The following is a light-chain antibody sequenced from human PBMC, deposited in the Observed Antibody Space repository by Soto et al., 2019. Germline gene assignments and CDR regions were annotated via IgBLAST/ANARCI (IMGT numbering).Light chain of an antibody. V-gene: IGKV1-39*01. CDR3: QQSYSAPRT. CDR1: QSISNY. Sequence: DIQMTQSPFSLSAYVADRVTITCRASQSISNYLNWYQQRPGKAPKLLIYAASNLQSGVPSRFSGSGSGTDFTLTVSSLQPEDFATYYCQQSYSAPRTFGQGTKLEIK. CDR2: AAS. J-gene: IGKJ2*01.